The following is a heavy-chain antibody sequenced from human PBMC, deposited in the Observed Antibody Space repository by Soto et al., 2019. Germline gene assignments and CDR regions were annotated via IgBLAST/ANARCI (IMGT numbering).Heavy chain of an antibody. V-gene: IGHV1-69*01. CDR3: ARDRHYDKHTFCYINYYFHY. CDR2: IIPVLGSP. D-gene: IGHD3-22*01. Sequence: QVQLVQSGTEVKKPVSSVKGSCKPSGGTFSSFPIAWVRQAPGQVLEWVGGIIPVLGSPSYAQTFQASVTITSDESTSADYLELISPRLDDTAVYCCARDRHYDKHTFCYINYYFHYWGQVTLVTASS. CDR1: GGTFSSFP. J-gene: IGHJ4*02.